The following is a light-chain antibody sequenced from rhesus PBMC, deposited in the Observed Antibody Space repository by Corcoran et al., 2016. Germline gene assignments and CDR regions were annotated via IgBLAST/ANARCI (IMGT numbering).Light chain of an antibody. CDR1: QAISNY. CDR3: QQYNSYPPT. V-gene: IGKV1S14*01. J-gene: IGKJ1*01. CDR2: YAS. Sequence: DIQMTQSPSSLSASVGDTVTITCRASQAISNYLAWFQQKPGKAPKPLIYYASNLESGVPSRFSGSGSGTDFTPTINSLQPEDFAVYHCQQYNSYPPTFGQGTKVEIK.